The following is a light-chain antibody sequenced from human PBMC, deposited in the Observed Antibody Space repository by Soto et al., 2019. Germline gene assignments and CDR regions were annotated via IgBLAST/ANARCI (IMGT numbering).Light chain of an antibody. J-gene: IGKJ1*01. CDR3: QKYNSAPWT. Sequence: DIQMTQSPSSLSASVGDRVTITCRASLGISNYLAWYQQKPGKVPKLLIYGASTLQSGVPSRFSGRGSGTEFTLTISSLQPEDVATYYCQKYNSAPWTFDQGTKVEIK. V-gene: IGKV1-27*01. CDR2: GAS. CDR1: LGISNY.